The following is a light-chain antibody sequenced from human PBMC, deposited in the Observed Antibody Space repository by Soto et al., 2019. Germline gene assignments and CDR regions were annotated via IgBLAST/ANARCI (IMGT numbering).Light chain of an antibody. CDR3: QQSFTTPTWT. J-gene: IGKJ1*01. Sequence: DIEMTQSPSPLSSSVGDRFTISCRSSQGIRNDLGWYQQKPGKAPKRLIYAASSLQSGVPSRFSGSGSGTDFTLTISSLQPEDYATYYCQQSFTTPTWTIGLGTKVDIK. V-gene: IGKV1-39*01. CDR1: QGIRND. CDR2: AAS.